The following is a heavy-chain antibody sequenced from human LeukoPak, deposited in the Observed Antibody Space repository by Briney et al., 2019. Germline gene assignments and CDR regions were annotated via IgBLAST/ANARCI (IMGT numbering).Heavy chain of an antibody. CDR1: GYTFTSYY. D-gene: IGHD2-21*02. CDR3: ARDHYHKVHSVMVTAPDY. V-gene: IGHV1-46*01. Sequence: ASVKVSCKASGYTFTSYYMHWVRQAPGQGLEWMGIINPSGGSTSYAQKFQGRVTMTRDTSTSTVYMELSSLRSEDTAVYYCARDHYHKVHSVMVTAPDYWGQGTLVIVSS. J-gene: IGHJ4*02. CDR2: INPSGGST.